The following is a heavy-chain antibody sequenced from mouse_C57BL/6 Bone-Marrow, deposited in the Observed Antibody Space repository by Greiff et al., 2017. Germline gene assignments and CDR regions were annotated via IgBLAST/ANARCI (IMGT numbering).Heavy chain of an antibody. V-gene: IGHV1-63*01. Sequence: VQLQQSGAELVRPGTSVKMSCKASGYTFTNYWIGWAKQRPGHGLEWIGDIYPGGGYTKYNEKFKGKATLTADKSSSTAYMHFSSLTSEASAIYYWARRGNCASWFAYWGQGTMVTVSS. CDR1: GYTFTNYW. D-gene: IGHD2-1*01. J-gene: IGHJ3*01. CDR2: IYPGGGYT. CDR3: ARRGNCASWFAY.